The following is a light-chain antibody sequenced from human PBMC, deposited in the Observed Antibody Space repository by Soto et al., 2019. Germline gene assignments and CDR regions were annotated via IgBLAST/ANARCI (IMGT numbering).Light chain of an antibody. J-gene: IGKJ4*01. CDR3: QQDNSDSFT. Sequence: DIRMTQSPSTLSASVGDRVTITCRASQSITTWLAWYQQKPGRAPKLLIYDASSLQSGVPSRFSGSGSGTEFTLTISSLQPDDFATYYCQQDNSDSFTFGGGTTGDIK. CDR2: DAS. CDR1: QSITTW. V-gene: IGKV1-5*01.